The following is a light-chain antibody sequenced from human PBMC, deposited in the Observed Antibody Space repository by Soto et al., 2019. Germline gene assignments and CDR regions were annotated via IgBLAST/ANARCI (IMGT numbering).Light chain of an antibody. J-gene: IGLJ1*01. Sequence: QSALTQPASVSGSPGQSITISCTGISNDVGTYNLVSWYQHHPGKAPKLLIYGNTQRPSGVPDRFSGSKSGTSVSLAISGLRSEDEADYYCAAWDDSLRGYVFGTGTKLTVL. CDR2: GNT. V-gene: IGLV2-14*02. CDR3: AAWDDSLRGYV. CDR1: SNDVGTYNL.